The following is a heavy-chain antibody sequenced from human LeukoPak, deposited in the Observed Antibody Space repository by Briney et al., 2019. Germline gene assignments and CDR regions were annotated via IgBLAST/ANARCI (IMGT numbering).Heavy chain of an antibody. Sequence: GASVKVSCKASGYTFTSYYMHWVRQAPGQGLEWMGIINPSGGSTSYAQKFQGRVTMTRDTSTSTVYMELSSLRSEDTAVYYCARLSYDFWSGYYIFDYWGQGTLVTVSS. V-gene: IGHV1-46*01. CDR2: INPSGGST. CDR1: GYTFTSYY. CDR3: ARLSYDFWSGYYIFDY. D-gene: IGHD3-3*01. J-gene: IGHJ4*02.